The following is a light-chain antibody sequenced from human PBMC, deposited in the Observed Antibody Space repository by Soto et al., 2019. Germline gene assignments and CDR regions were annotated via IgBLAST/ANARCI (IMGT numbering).Light chain of an antibody. V-gene: IGKV3-20*01. CDR3: QQYGSSPWT. CDR2: GAS. CDR1: QSVSSSY. J-gene: IGKJ1*01. Sequence: EIVLTQSPGTLSLSPGERATLSGRASQSVSSSYLAWYQKKPGQAPRLVIYGASSRATGIPDRFSGSGSGTDFNLTISRLETEDFAVYYCQQYGSSPWTFGQGTKVDIK.